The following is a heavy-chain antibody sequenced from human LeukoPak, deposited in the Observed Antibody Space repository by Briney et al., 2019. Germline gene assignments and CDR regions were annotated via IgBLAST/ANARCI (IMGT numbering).Heavy chain of an antibody. Sequence: PGGSLRLSCAASGFTFRSFSMTWVRQAPGKGLEWVSSISSSSSYTYYADSVKGQFTISRDNAKNSLYLQMNSLRAEDTAVYYCAVYGDPGPHDAFDIWGQGTMVTVSS. CDR3: AVYGDPGPHDAFDI. D-gene: IGHD4-17*01. V-gene: IGHV3-21*01. J-gene: IGHJ3*02. CDR1: GFTFRSFS. CDR2: ISSSSSYT.